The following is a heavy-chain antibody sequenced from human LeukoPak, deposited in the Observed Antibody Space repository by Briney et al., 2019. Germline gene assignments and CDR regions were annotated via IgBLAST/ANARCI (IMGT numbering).Heavy chain of an antibody. CDR2: IKPGGSDK. CDR3: ARGGHRQKEF. J-gene: IGHJ4*02. CDR1: GFTFRSYW. V-gene: IGHV3-7*01. D-gene: IGHD3-10*01. Sequence: GGSLRLSCEASGFTFRSYWMTWVRQSPGKGLEWVAIIKPGGSDKFHVDSVKGRFTISRDNAKNSLYLQMSNLRAEDTAVYYCARGGHRQKEFWGQGTLVTVSS.